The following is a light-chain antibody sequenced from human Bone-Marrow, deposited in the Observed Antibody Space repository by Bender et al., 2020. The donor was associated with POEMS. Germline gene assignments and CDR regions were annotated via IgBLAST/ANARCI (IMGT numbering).Light chain of an antibody. J-gene: IGLJ3*02. CDR1: SSNIGTNP. Sequence: QSVLTQPPSASGTPGQRVTISCSGSSSNIGTNPVNWYQQPPGTAPKLLIYINNQRPSGVPDRFSGSKSGTSASLAISGLQSDDEADYYCAAWEDSLNGWVFGGGTKLTVL. CDR3: AAWEDSLNGWV. V-gene: IGLV1-44*01. CDR2: INN.